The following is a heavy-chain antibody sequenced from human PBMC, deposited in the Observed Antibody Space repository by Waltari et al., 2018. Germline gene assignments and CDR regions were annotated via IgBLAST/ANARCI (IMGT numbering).Heavy chain of an antibody. J-gene: IGHJ3*02. CDR3: ARDFLRDLTGGGYAFDI. CDR2: INPNSGGT. V-gene: IGHV1-2*02. D-gene: IGHD3-3*01. Sequence: QVQLVQSGAEVKKPGASVKVSCKASGYTFTGYYMHWVRQAPGQGLEWMGWINPNSGGTNYAQKCQGRVTMTRDTSISTAYMELSRLRSDDTAVYYCARDFLRDLTGGGYAFDIWGQGTMVTVSS. CDR1: GYTFTGYY.